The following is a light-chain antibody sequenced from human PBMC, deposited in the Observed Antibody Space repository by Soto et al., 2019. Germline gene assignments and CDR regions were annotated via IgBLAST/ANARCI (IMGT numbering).Light chain of an antibody. CDR2: KAS. CDR1: QNIRSW. V-gene: IGKV1-5*03. J-gene: IGKJ4*01. Sequence: DIQMTHSPSTLSASIGDRVTITFRSSQNIRSWLACYKQKPGKAPRLLIYKASSLENGVQSRLSGSGFGTDFTLTISSMQPDDYATYYCQQYDNYSTFGGGTKVDIK. CDR3: QQYDNYST.